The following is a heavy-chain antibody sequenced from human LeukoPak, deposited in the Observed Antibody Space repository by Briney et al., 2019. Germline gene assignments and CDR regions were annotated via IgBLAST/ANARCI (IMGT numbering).Heavy chain of an antibody. V-gene: IGHV4-61*02. J-gene: IGHJ2*01. CDR3: ARARKSPYSSSWYDWYFDL. CDR1: GGSISSGSYY. CDR2: IYTSGST. Sequence: PSETLSLTCTVSGGSISSGSYYWSWIRQPAGEGLEWIGRIYTSGSTNYNPSLKSRVTISVDTSKNQFSLKLSSVTAADTAVYYCARARKSPYSSSWYDWYFDLWGRGTLVTVSS. D-gene: IGHD6-13*01.